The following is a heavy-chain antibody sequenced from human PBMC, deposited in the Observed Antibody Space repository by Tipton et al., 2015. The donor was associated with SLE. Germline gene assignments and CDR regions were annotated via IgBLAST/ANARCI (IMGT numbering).Heavy chain of an antibody. CDR1: GFTFSNAW. J-gene: IGHJ4*01. CDR2: IKSKTDGGTT. Sequence: SLRLSCAASGFTFSNAWMSWVRQAPGKGLEWGGRIKSKTDGGTTDYAAPVKGRFTISRDDSKNTLYLQMNSLKTEDTAVYYCTTGGSFVVVVAPDYWGQGTLVTVSS. D-gene: IGHD2-15*01. CDR3: TTGGSFVVVVAPDY. V-gene: IGHV3-15*01.